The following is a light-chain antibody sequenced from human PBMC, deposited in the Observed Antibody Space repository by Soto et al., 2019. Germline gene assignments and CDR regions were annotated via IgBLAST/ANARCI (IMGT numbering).Light chain of an antibody. Sequence: DIQMTQSPSTLSAFVGDRVTITCRASVTISRWLAWYQQKPGRAPNLLIYQASTLDSGVPSRFSGSGSETEFTLTISSLQPDDSATYYCQHYSTDLFTFGQGTKLEI. CDR3: QHYSTDLFT. V-gene: IGKV1-5*03. J-gene: IGKJ2*01. CDR1: VTISRW. CDR2: QAS.